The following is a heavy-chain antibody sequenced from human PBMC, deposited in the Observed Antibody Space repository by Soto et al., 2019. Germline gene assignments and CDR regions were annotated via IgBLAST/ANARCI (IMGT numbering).Heavy chain of an antibody. V-gene: IGHV3-23*01. J-gene: IGHJ4*02. CDR2: ITNSGGST. D-gene: IGHD3-3*01. CDR1: GFTFNSYA. Sequence: EVQLLDSGGGLVQPGGSLRLSCATSGFTFNSYAMSWVRQAPGKGLEWDSTITNSGGSTYYVDSVEGRFTISRDNPKNTLYLQMNRLRVEDTAVYYCAKDKYTIFGAVDYWGQGTLVTVSS. CDR3: AKDKYTIFGAVDY.